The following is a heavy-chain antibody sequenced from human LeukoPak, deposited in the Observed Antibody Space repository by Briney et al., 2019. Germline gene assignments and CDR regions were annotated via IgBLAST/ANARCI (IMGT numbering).Heavy chain of an antibody. J-gene: IGHJ4*02. CDR2: ISGSGGST. V-gene: IGHV3-23*01. Sequence: GGSLRLSCAASGFTFSSYAMSWVRQAPGKGLEWVSAISGSGGSTYYADSVKGRFTISRDNSKNTLYLQMNSLRAEDTAVYYCAKPYYDFWSGYMHDWGQGTLVTVSS. CDR1: GFTFSSYA. CDR3: AKPYYDFWSGYMHD. D-gene: IGHD3-3*01.